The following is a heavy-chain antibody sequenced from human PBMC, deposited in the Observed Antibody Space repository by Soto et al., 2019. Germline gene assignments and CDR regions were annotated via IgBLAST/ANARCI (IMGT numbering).Heavy chain of an antibody. Sequence: GASLKVSCKVSGYTLSKLSMHWVRQAPGKGLEWMGGFDPEEAEIIYAQKFQGRVTVTEDTSTDTAYMELSSLRSEDTAFYYCETEGIIMVRGAPDIWGQGTMVTVS. J-gene: IGHJ3*02. CDR1: GYTLSKLS. D-gene: IGHD3-10*01. CDR2: FDPEEAEI. CDR3: ETEGIIMVRGAPDI. V-gene: IGHV1-24*01.